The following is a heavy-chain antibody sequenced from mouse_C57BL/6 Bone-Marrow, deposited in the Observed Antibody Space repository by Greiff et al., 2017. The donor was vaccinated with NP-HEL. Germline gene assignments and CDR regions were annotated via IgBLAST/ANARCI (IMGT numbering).Heavy chain of an antibody. CDR3: ARDRVYDYDGSYAMDY. CDR2: INYDGSST. V-gene: IGHV5-16*01. J-gene: IGHJ4*01. CDR1: GFTFSDYY. Sequence: EVKLVESEGGLVQPGSSMKLSCTASGFTFSDYYMAWVRQVPEKGLEWVANINYDGSSTYYLDSLKSRFIISRDNAKNILYLQMSSLKSEDTATYYCARDRVYDYDGSYAMDYWGQGTSVTVSS. D-gene: IGHD2-4*01.